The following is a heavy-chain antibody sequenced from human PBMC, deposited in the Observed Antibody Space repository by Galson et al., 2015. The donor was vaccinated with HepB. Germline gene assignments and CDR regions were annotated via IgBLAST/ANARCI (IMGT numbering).Heavy chain of an antibody. CDR2: ISDDGSNE. CDR3: ARDRWDSGTYLPRVSH. J-gene: IGHJ4*02. V-gene: IGHV3-30*04. CDR1: GFTFSSFA. D-gene: IGHD1-26*01. Sequence: SLRLSCAASGFTFSSFAMHWVRQAPGKGLERVALISDDGSNEYYADSVKGRFTISRDNSKNTLYLQMNSLRAEDTAVYYCARDRWDSGTYLPRVSHWGQGTLVTVSA.